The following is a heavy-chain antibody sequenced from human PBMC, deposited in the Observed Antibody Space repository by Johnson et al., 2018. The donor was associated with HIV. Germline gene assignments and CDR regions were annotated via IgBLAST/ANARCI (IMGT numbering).Heavy chain of an antibody. D-gene: IGHD2-15*01. CDR3: AKIMSKWSVDDDAFDV. CDR1: GFTFSSYG. CDR2: TYYEGINK. Sequence: QMQLVESGGGVVQPGRSLKLSCAASGFTFSSYGMHWVRQAPGKGLAWMALTYYEGINKYYADSVKGRFTIYRDNTKNTLYLQMNSLRAEDTAVYYCAKIMSKWSVDDDAFDVWGQGTMVTVSS. V-gene: IGHV3-33*06. J-gene: IGHJ3*01.